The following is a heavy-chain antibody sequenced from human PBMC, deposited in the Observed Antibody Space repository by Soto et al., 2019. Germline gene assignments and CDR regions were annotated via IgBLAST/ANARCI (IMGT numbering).Heavy chain of an antibody. CDR3: ARGVSGYNYFSR. CDR1: GDSINSGGYH. J-gene: IGHJ4*02. CDR2: IFSSGNT. D-gene: IGHD5-12*01. Sequence: QVQLQESGPGLVKPSQTLSLKCTVSGDSINSGGYHWVWIRQHPEKGLEWIGYIFSSGNTYYNPSLKSRLSISIATSENHFSRRLNSVTAADTAVYYCARGVSGYNYFSRWGQGTLVTVSS. V-gene: IGHV4-31*03.